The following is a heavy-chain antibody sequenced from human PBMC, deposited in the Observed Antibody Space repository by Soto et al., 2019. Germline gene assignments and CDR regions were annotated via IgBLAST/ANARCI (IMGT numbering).Heavy chain of an antibody. J-gene: IGHJ4*02. CDR1: GFTFSSYS. CDR2: ISSSSSYI. CDR3: ARDPANYDILTGYQPFDY. V-gene: IGHV3-21*01. D-gene: IGHD3-9*01. Sequence: PGGSLRLSCAASGFTFSSYSMNWVRQAPGKGLEWVSSISSSSSYIYYADSVKGRFTISRDNAKNSLYLQMNSLRAEDTAVYYCARDPANYDILTGYQPFDYWGQGTLVTVSS.